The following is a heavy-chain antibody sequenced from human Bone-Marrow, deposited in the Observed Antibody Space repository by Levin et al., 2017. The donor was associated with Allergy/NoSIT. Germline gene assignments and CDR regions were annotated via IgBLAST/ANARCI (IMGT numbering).Heavy chain of an antibody. CDR3: VRETGTKFDY. CDR1: GFTFSSYG. CDR2: IWYDGSNE. V-gene: IGHV3-33*08. Sequence: SCTASGFTFSSYGMNWVRQAPGKGLEWVALIWYDGSNEYYADSVKGRFTISRDNSKNALFLEMNSLSAEDTAVYYCVRETGTKFDYWGQGILVTVSS. D-gene: IGHD1-1*01. J-gene: IGHJ4*02.